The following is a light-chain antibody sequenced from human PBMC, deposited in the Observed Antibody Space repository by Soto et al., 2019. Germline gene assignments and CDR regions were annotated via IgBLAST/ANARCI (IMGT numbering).Light chain of an antibody. J-gene: IGLJ2*01. CDR1: KLGDTY. CDR2: QDG. V-gene: IGLV3-1*01. CDR3: QAWHSTTPVI. Sequence: SYELTQPPSVSVSPGQTASITCSGDKLGDTYTCWYQQKPGQSPVLVIYQDGKRPSGIPERFSGSSSGNIATLTISGTQAMDEADYYCQAWHSTTPVIFGGGTKLTVL.